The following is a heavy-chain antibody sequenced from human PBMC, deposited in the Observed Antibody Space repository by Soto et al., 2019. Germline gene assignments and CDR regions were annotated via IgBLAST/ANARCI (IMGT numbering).Heavy chain of an antibody. D-gene: IGHD6-19*01. CDR1: GYTFTSYG. CDR3: ARVYSSGWRYGMDV. J-gene: IGHJ6*02. V-gene: IGHV1-18*01. Sequence: GASVKVSCKASGYTFTSYGISWVRQAPGQGLEWMGWISAYNGNTNYAQKLQGRVTMTTDTSTSTAYMELRSLGSDDTAVYYCARVYSSGWRYGMDVWGQGTTVTVSS. CDR2: ISAYNGNT.